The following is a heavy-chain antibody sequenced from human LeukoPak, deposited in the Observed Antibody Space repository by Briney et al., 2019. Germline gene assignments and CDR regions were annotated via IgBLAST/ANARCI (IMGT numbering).Heavy chain of an antibody. CDR2: IYYSGST. CDR1: GGSISSYY. V-gene: IGHV4-59*01. Sequence: SETLSLTCTVSGGSISSYYWSWIRQPPEKGLEWIGYIYYSGSTNYNPSLKSRVTISVDTSKNQFSLKLSSVTAADTAVYYCAGRTRYYYYYGMDVWGQGTTVTVSS. CDR3: AGRTRYYYYYGMDV. D-gene: IGHD1-14*01. J-gene: IGHJ6*02.